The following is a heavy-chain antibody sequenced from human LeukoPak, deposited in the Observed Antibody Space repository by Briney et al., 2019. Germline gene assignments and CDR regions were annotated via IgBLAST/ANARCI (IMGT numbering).Heavy chain of an antibody. CDR1: GGTFSSYT. CDR3: ASHCSGGSCYGFRFDP. Sequence: SVKVSCKDSGGTFSSYTISWVRQAPRQGLEWMGRIIPILGIANYAQKLQGRVTITADTSTSTAYMELSSLRSEDTAVYYCASHCSGGSCYGFRFDPWGQGTLVTVSS. CDR2: IIPILGIA. V-gene: IGHV1-69*02. D-gene: IGHD2-15*01. J-gene: IGHJ5*02.